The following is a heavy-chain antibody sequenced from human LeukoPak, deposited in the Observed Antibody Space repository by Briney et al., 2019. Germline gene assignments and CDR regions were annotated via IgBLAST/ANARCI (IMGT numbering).Heavy chain of an antibody. J-gene: IGHJ4*02. CDR3: AKSGFSSSWYKRVDS. D-gene: IGHD6-13*01. CDR2: ISNSGDSI. V-gene: IGHV3-23*01. Sequence: PGGSLRLSCAASGFTFSNYAMSWVPQAPGKGLDSLSSISNSGDSIYYADSVKGRFTISRGNSKNALYLQMNSLRAEDTAVYYCAKSGFSSSWYKRVDSWGQGTLVTVSS. CDR1: GFTFSNYA.